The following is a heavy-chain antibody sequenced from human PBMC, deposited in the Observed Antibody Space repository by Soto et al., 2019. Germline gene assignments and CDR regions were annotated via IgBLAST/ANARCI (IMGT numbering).Heavy chain of an antibody. CDR2: IKQDESEK. CDR1: GFTFSTTW. Sequence: GGSLRLSCAASGFTFSTTWMSWVRQTPGKGLEWVATIKQDESEKYYVDSVKGRFTVSRDNAKNSLYLQMDSLRVEDTAIYYCARTPGIVGTASLHAFDIWGQGTMVTVSS. CDR3: ARTPGIVGTASLHAFDI. D-gene: IGHD1-26*01. J-gene: IGHJ3*02. V-gene: IGHV3-7*03.